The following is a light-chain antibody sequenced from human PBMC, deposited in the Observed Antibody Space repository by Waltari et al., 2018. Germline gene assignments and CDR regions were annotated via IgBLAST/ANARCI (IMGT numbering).Light chain of an antibody. Sequence: QSALTQPASVSGSPGQSLTIYCTGTRSDVWSYNLVSWYQQHPGKAPNLMIYEGSKRPSGVSNRFSGSKSGNTASLTISGLQAEDEADYYCCSYAGSSSYVFGTGTKVTVL. CDR1: RSDVWSYNL. CDR3: CSYAGSSSYV. V-gene: IGLV2-23*01. J-gene: IGLJ1*01. CDR2: EGS.